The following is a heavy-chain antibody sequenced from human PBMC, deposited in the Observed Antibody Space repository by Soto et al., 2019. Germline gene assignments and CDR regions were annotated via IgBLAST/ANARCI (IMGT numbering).Heavy chain of an antibody. CDR3: ARDRRLSSQPWYNWNDVALDY. D-gene: IGHD1-20*01. CDR1: GGTFSSYA. Sequence: SVKVSCKASGGTFSSYAISWVRQAPGQGLEWMGGIIPIFGTANYAQKFQGRVTITADESTSTAYMELSRLRSDDTAVYYCARDRRLSSQPWYNWNDVALDYWGQGTLVTVSS. V-gene: IGHV1-69*13. CDR2: IIPIFGTA. J-gene: IGHJ4*02.